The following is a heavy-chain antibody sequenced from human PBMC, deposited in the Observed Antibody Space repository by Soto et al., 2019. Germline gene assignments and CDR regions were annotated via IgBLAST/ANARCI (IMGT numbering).Heavy chain of an antibody. D-gene: IGHD2-8*02. CDR2: INHSGST. J-gene: IGHJ4*02. CDR1: GGSFSGYY. Sequence: QVQLQQWGAGLLKPSETLSLTCAVYGGSFSGYYWTWIRQPPGTGLEWIGEINHSGSTNYNPSLKNRVTISLDTSKTQFSLKLSSVTAADTAVYYCARDKITGLFDYWGQGTLVTVSS. CDR3: ARDKITGLFDY. V-gene: IGHV4-34*01.